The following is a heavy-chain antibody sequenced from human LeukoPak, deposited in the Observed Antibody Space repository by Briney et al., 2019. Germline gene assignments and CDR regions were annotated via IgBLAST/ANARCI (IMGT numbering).Heavy chain of an antibody. CDR3: AKDRPNYYESNGHYYRLNGDY. J-gene: IGHJ4*02. V-gene: IGHV3-23*01. CDR2: ISSSGDIT. D-gene: IGHD3-22*01. CDR1: GFTFNNYA. Sequence: PGGSLRLSCAASGFTFNNYAMSWVRQAPGKGLEWVSAISSSGDITFYADSVKGRFTISRDNSRYTLYLQMNSLRAEDAAVYYCAKDRPNYYESNGHYYRLNGDYWGQRTLVTVSS.